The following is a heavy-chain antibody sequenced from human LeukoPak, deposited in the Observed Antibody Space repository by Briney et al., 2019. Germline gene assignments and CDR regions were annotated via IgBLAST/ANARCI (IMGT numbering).Heavy chain of an antibody. Sequence: PSQTLSLTCAVSGGSISSGSYSWSWIRQPPGKGLEWIGYIYPRGSTYYNPSLKSQVILSLDKSANQFSLNLSSVTAADTAVYYCARFSPRAMGNYLDFWGQGTLATVSS. D-gene: IGHD7-27*01. V-gene: IGHV4-30-2*01. J-gene: IGHJ4*02. CDR3: ARFSPRAMGNYLDF. CDR1: GGSISSGSYS. CDR2: IYPRGST.